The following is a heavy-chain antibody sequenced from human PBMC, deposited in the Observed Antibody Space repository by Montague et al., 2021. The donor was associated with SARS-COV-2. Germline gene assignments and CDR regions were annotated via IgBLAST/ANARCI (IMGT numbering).Heavy chain of an antibody. J-gene: IGHJ4*01. CDR2: IYYTAST. CDR3: GRPILSATSNPFDF. D-gene: IGHD2-15*01. V-gene: IGHV4-39*07. CDR1: GGSISCYHHY. Sequence: SETLSLTCTVSGGSISCYHHYWGWIRQPPGQGLEWIVAIYYTASTYLNPSLKSRVTISVDTSKNQLSLNVRSVTAAATAVYFCGRPILSATSNPFDFWGPGTLVTVSS.